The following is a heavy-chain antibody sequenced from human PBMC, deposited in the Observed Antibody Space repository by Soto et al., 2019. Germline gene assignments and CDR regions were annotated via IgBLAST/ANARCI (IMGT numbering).Heavy chain of an antibody. D-gene: IGHD3-22*01. CDR3: ARAIGPTLFDY. Sequence: GGSLRLSCSASGFTFSSYDMHWVRQGTGKGLEWVSAIGTTCDTYYAGSVKGRFTISRENAKNSLYLQMNSLRAGDTAIYFCARAIGPTLFDYWGQGTLVTVSS. CDR2: IGTTCDT. CDR1: GFTFSSYD. V-gene: IGHV3-13*04. J-gene: IGHJ4*02.